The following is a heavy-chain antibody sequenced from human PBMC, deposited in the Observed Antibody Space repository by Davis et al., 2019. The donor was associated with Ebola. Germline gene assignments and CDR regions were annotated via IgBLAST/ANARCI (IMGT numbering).Heavy chain of an antibody. V-gene: IGHV4-39*01. CDR2: IYYSGST. CDR1: GASISSSNYY. J-gene: IGHJ4*02. D-gene: IGHD2-15*01. Sequence: MPSETLSLTCTVSGASISSSNYYWGWIRQPPGKGLEWIGSIYYSGSTYYNPSLKSRVAISVDTSKNQFTLKLSSVTAADTAVYYCHYDCSGGSCLQGFDYWGQGTLVTVSS. CDR3: HYDCSGGSCLQGFDY.